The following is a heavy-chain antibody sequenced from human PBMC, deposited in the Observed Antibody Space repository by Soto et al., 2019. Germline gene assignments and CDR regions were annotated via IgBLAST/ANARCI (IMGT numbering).Heavy chain of an antibody. CDR2: IYHSGST. J-gene: IGHJ5*02. Sequence: LSLTCAVPGGSISSGRYSWSWIRQPPGKGLEWIGYIYHSGSTYYNPSLKSRVNILVDRSKNLFSLKLSSVTAAETDVYYCARGGGVSLGRDWFDPWGQGTLVTVSS. CDR1: GGSISSGRYS. V-gene: IGHV4-30-2*01. CDR3: ARGGGVSLGRDWFDP. D-gene: IGHD3-16*01.